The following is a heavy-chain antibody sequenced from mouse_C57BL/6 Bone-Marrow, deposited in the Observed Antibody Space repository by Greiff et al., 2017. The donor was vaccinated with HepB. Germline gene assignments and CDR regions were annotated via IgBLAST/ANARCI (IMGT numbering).Heavy chain of an antibody. CDR2: IDPSDSYT. J-gene: IGHJ2*01. Sequence: QVQLQQPGAELVMPGASVKLSCKASGYTFTSYWMHWVKQRPGQGLEWIGEIDPSDSYTNYNQKFKGKSTLTVDKSSSTAYMQLSSLTSEDSAVYYCARGEGYGSRDYWGQGTTLTVSS. D-gene: IGHD1-1*01. V-gene: IGHV1-69*01. CDR1: GYTFTSYW. CDR3: ARGEGYGSRDY.